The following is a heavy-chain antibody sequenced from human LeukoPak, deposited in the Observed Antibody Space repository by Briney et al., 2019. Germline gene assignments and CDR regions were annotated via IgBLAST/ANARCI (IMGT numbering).Heavy chain of an antibody. CDR2: IIPIFGAA. V-gene: IGHV1-69*13. D-gene: IGHD2-2*01. Sequence: SVKVSCKASGGTFSSYAISWVRQAPGQGLEWMGGIIPIFGAANYAQKFQGRVTITADESTSTAYMELSSLRSEDTAVYYCARVRGSTSSRMDVWGQGTTVTVSS. CDR3: ARVRGSTSSRMDV. CDR1: GGTFSSYA. J-gene: IGHJ6*02.